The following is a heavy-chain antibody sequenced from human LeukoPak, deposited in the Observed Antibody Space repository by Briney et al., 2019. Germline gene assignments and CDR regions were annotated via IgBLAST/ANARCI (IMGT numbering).Heavy chain of an antibody. CDR1: GFTVSSNY. V-gene: IGHV3-66*02. CDR3: AREGSVVVPAAMSPPYYYYGMDV. D-gene: IGHD2-2*01. Sequence: GGSLRLSCAASGFTVSSNYMSWVRQAPGKGPEWVSVIYSGGSTYYADSVKGRFTISRDNSKNTLYLQMNSLRAEDTAVYYCAREGSVVVPAAMSPPYYYYGMDVWGQGTTVTVSS. J-gene: IGHJ6*02. CDR2: IYSGGST.